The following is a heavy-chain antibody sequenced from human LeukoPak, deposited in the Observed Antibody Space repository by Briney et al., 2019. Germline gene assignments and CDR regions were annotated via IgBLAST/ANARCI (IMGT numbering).Heavy chain of an antibody. CDR1: GRNLSNYA. V-gene: IGHV3-30*18. CDR3: AKDFNWAFDY. Sequence: GGSLRLSCAASGRNLSNYARHWVRQAPGKGLEWLAAISADGRDIHYADSVKGRFTISRDISKNTVYLQMNSLRVEDTAVYYCAKDFNWAFDYWGQGTLVTVSS. CDR2: ISADGRDI. D-gene: IGHD1-1*01. J-gene: IGHJ4*02.